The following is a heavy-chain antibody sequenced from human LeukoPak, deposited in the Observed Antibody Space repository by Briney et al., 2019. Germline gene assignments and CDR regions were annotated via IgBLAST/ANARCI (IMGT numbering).Heavy chain of an antibody. CDR2: ISGSGGST. CDR3: AKSLSTLLGYSENYYFDY. J-gene: IGHJ4*02. D-gene: IGHD5-12*01. V-gene: IGHV3-23*01. CDR1: GFTFSSYA. Sequence: GGSLRLSCAASGFTFSSYAMSWVRQAPGKGLEWVSAISGSGGSTYYADSVKGRFTISRDNSKNTLYLQMNSLRAEDTAVYYCAKSLSTLLGYSENYYFDYWGQGTLVTVSS.